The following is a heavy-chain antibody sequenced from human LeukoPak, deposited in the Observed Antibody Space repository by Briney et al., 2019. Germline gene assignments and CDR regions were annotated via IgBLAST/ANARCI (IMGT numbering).Heavy chain of an antibody. V-gene: IGHV1-2*02. J-gene: IGHJ5*02. Sequence: HWASMTVSCKASGYPFTDYYIYWLRQAPGQGPEWMGWINPKTGGTHFAQDFQARVTMTSDTSVSTAYLELSSLKSDDTAVYYCARGTPWFDPWGQGTLVTVSS. CDR2: INPKTGGT. CDR1: GYPFTDYY. CDR3: ARGTPWFDP.